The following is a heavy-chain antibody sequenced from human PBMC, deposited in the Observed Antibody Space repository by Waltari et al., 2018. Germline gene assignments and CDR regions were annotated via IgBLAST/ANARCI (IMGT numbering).Heavy chain of an antibody. CDR2: IFFNSFM. CDR1: GGSISSSSYY. V-gene: IGHV4-39*07. Sequence: QLQLQESGPGLVKPSETLSLTCTVSGGSISSSSYYWGWIRQPPGKGLEWIVSIFFNSFMCYSPTLECRVTLSVVTSKNQFALTLTSVFATDTAVYYSAGVSSGQLWLYSFDPWGQGTLVTVSS. CDR3: AGVSSGQLWLYSFDP. D-gene: IGHD3-22*01. J-gene: IGHJ5*02.